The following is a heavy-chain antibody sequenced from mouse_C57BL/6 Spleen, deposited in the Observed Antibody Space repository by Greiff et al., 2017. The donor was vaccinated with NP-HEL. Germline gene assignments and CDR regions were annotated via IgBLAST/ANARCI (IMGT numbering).Heavy chain of an antibody. CDR1: GYSFTDYN. V-gene: IGHV1-39*01. CDR3: ARTVESSGYVWFAY. J-gene: IGHJ3*01. D-gene: IGHD3-2*02. Sequence: EVKLQESGPELVKPGASVKISCKASGYSFTDYNMNWVKQSNGKSLEWIGVINPNYGTTSYNQKFKGKATLTVDQSSSTAYMQLNSLTSEDSAVYDRARTVESSGYVWFAYWGQGTLVTVSA. CDR2: INPNYGTT.